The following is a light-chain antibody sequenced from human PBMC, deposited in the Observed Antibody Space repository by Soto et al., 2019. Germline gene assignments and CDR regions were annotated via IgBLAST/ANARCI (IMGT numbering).Light chain of an antibody. Sequence: QSALTQPASVSGSPGQSITISCTGTSSDVGNYNLVSWYQHHPGTAPKLMVYEVTKRPSGVSSRFSGSKSGNTASLTISGLLAEDEADYYCSSYTSSSTYVVFGGGTKLTVL. CDR2: EVT. V-gene: IGLV2-14*02. CDR1: SSDVGNYNL. J-gene: IGLJ2*01. CDR3: SSYTSSSTYVV.